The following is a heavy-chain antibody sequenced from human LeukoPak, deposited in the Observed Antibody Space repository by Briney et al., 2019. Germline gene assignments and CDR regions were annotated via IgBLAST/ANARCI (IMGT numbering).Heavy chain of an antibody. V-gene: IGHV1-2*02. CDR1: GYAFTDSY. CDR3: AKQVVRMTNNWFDP. J-gene: IGHJ5*02. CDR2: VNPNSGGT. D-gene: IGHD2-15*01. Sequence: ASVKVSCKTSGYAFTDSYLHWVRQAPGRGLEWMGYVNPNSGGTDYAQKFQGRVTMTRDTSITTAYMELTAPTSDDTAIYFCAKQVVRMTNNWFDPWGQGTLVTVSS.